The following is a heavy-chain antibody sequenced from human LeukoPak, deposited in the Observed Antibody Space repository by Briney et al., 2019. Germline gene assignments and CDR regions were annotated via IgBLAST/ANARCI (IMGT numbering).Heavy chain of an antibody. Sequence: SETLSLTCTVSGGSISSGSYYWSWIRQPAGKGLEWIGRIYTSGSTNYNPSLKSRVTISVDTSKNQFSLKLSSVTAADTAVYYCARDRVEGYCSSTSCPSHFDYWGQGTLVTVSS. D-gene: IGHD2-2*01. CDR3: ARDRVEGYCSSTSCPSHFDY. J-gene: IGHJ4*02. V-gene: IGHV4-61*02. CDR1: GGSISSGSYY. CDR2: IYTSGST.